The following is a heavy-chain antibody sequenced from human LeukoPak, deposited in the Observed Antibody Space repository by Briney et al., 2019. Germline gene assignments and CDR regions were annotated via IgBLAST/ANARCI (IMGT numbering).Heavy chain of an antibody. CDR2: VRSKAYGGTT. CDR3: TRTSRGWFGNSYLDY. Sequence: GRSLRLSCTASGFTFSDHAMTWVRQAPGKGLEWVGFVRSKAYGGTTEYAASVKGRFTISRDDSKSIAYLQMNSLKTEDTAVYYCTRTSRGWFGNSYLDYWGQGTLVTVSS. D-gene: IGHD3-10*01. V-gene: IGHV3-49*04. CDR1: GFTFSDHA. J-gene: IGHJ4*02.